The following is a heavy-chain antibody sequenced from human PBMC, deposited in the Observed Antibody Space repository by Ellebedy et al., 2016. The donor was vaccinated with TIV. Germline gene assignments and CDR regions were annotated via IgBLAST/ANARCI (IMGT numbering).Heavy chain of an antibody. CDR2: ISGSRGTT. J-gene: IGHJ4*02. D-gene: IGHD3-22*01. CDR1: GFTFSRYD. V-gene: IGHV3-23*01. CDR3: AKDRDYFYDSSGFDY. Sequence: GESLKISCAASGFTFSRYDMNWVRQAPGKGLEWVSRISGSRGTTNYADSVKDRFTISRDNSKNILYLQMNSLRTDDTAVYYCAKDRDYFYDSSGFDYWGQGSLVTVSS.